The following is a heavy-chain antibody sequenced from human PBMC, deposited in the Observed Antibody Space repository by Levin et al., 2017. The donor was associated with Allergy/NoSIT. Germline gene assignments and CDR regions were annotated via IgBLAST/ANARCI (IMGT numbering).Heavy chain of an antibody. V-gene: IGHV3-30*04. CDR2: ISFDGSSE. J-gene: IGHJ6*02. CDR3: AKAGGLRGGHSTTGYYYGMDV. D-gene: IGHD5-18*01. Sequence: GESLKISCAASGFTFRGYAMHWVRQAPGKGLEWVALISFDGSSEYYGDSVKGRFTISRDNSKNTVYLQMNSLRPEATAVYFCAKAGGLRGGHSTTGYYYGMDVWGQGTTVTVSS. CDR1: GFTFRGYA.